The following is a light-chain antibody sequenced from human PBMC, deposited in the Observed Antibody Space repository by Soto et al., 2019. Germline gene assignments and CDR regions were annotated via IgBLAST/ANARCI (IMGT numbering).Light chain of an antibody. CDR2: DVR. J-gene: IGLJ1*01. Sequence: QSALTQPASVSGSPGQSITISCTGTSSDVGYYNYVSWYQQHPGKAPKLMIYDVRNRPSGVSNRFSGSKSGNTASLTISGLQAEDEADYYCSSYTISSTYVFGTGTKVTVL. V-gene: IGLV2-14*03. CDR1: SSDVGYYNY. CDR3: SSYTISSTYV.